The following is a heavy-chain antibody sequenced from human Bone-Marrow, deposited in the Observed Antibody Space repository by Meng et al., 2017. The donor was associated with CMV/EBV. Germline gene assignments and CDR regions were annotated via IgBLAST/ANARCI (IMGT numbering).Heavy chain of an antibody. CDR2: ISSSGGTI. V-gene: IGHV3-48*03. Sequence: GESLKISCVASGFNFSHYEMNWVRQVPGKGLEWVSYISSSGGTIHYVDSVKGRFTISRDNAKNSLYLQMNSLRAEDTAVYYCARSYTAVTFYYYYGMDVWGQGTTVTVSS. CDR3: ARSYTAVTFYYYYGMDV. J-gene: IGHJ6*02. D-gene: IGHD3-16*01. CDR1: GFNFSHYE.